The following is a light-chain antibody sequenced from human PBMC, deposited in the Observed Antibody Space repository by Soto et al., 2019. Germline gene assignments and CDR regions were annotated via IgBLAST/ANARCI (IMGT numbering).Light chain of an antibody. J-gene: IGKJ3*01. V-gene: IGKV3-20*01. CDR1: QYVMGNY. CDR3: HQFGMSPFT. Sequence: EVVLTQSPGTLSLSPGESATLSCRASQYVMGNYFAWYQQRPGQAPRLLVYGPSVRAAGIPDRFRGSGSRTDFNLTINRVEPEDFAVYYCHQFGMSPFTFGPGTTLDIK. CDR2: GPS.